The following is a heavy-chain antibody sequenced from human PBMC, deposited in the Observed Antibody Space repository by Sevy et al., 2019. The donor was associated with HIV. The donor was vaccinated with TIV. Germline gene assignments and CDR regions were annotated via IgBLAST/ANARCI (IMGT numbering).Heavy chain of an antibody. CDR1: GYTFTGYC. CDR3: ARDQDYDFSRGLGRPNFDY. J-gene: IGHJ4*02. CDR2: INPNSGGT. D-gene: IGHD3-3*01. Sequence: ASVKVSCKASGYTFTGYCMHWVRQAPGKGLEWMGRINPNSGGTNYAQKFQGRVTMTRDTSISTAYMELSRLRSDDTAGYYCARDQDYDFSRGLGRPNFDYWGQGTLVTVSS. V-gene: IGHV1-2*06.